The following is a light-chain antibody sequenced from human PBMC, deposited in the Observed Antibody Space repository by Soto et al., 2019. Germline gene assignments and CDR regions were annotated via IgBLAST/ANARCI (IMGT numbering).Light chain of an antibody. CDR1: QSSSSW. J-gene: IGKJ1*01. CDR3: QQYNSYSWT. Sequence: DIQMTQSPSTLSASVGDSVTITFRASQSSSSWLAWYQQKTRKATKLLIDKASSLESGVPSRFSGSGSGTEFTLTISSLQPDDFATYYCQQYNSYSWTFGQGTKVDIK. V-gene: IGKV1-5*03. CDR2: KAS.